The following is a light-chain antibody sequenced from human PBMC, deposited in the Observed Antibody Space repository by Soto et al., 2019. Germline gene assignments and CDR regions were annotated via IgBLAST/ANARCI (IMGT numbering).Light chain of an antibody. Sequence: EIVMTQSPDSLAVSLGERATINCKSSQSVLYSSNNKNYLAWYQQKPGQPPKLLIYWASTRESVVPDRFSGSGSGTGFTLTISSLQAEDVAVYYCQQYFSTPLTFGGGTKVEIK. J-gene: IGKJ4*01. CDR3: QQYFSTPLT. CDR2: WAS. CDR1: QSVLYSSNNKNY. V-gene: IGKV4-1*01.